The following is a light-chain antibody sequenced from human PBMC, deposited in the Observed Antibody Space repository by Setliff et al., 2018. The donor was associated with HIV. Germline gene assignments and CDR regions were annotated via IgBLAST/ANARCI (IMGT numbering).Light chain of an antibody. J-gene: IGLJ2*01. V-gene: IGLV2-14*01. CDR1: SSDVGGYSF. CDR2: DVS. CDR3: SSYTSSSVVV. Sequence: ALAQPASVSGSPGQSITISCTGTSSDVGGYSFVSWYQQHPGKAPKLMIYDVSKRPSGISNRFSGSKSGNTASLTISGLQAEDEADYYCSSYTSSSVVVFGGGTKVTVL.